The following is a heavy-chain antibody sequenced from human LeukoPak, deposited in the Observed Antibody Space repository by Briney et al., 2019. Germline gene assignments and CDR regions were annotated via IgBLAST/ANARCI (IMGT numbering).Heavy chain of an antibody. CDR2: IWYDGSNK. J-gene: IGHJ3*02. V-gene: IGHV3-33*08. CDR1: GFTFSTCS. D-gene: IGHD4-17*01. CDR3: ARDQVDYGAFDI. Sequence: GGSLRLSCAASGFTFSTCSMNWVRQAPGKGLEWVAVIWYDGSNKYYADSVKGRFTISRDNSKNTLYLQMNSLRAEDTAVYYCARDQVDYGAFDIWGQGTMVTVSS.